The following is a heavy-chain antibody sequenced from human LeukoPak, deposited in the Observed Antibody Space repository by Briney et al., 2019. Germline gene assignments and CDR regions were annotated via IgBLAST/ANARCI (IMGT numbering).Heavy chain of an antibody. V-gene: IGHV3-7*01. J-gene: IGHJ4*02. CDR2: IKQDGSEK. Sequence: PGGSLRLSRAASGFTFSSYWMTWVRQAPGKGLEGVANIKQDGSEKYYVDSVKGRFTISRDNAKNSLYLQMNSLRAEDTAVYYCARRSYDSLLWAFDYWGQGTLVTVSS. D-gene: IGHD3-3*01. CDR1: GFTFSSYW. CDR3: ARRSYDSLLWAFDY.